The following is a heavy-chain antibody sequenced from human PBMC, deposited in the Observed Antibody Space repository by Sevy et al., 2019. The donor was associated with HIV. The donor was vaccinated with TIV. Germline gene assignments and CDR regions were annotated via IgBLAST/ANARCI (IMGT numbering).Heavy chain of an antibody. D-gene: IGHD3-22*01. Sequence: GGSLRLSCAASGFTFSSYAMSWVRQAPGKGLEWVSAISGSGGSTYYADSVKGRFTISRDNSKKTLYLQMNSLRAEDTAVYYCAKVDSSGYYFLSGFDYWGQGTLVTVSS. J-gene: IGHJ4*02. V-gene: IGHV3-23*01. CDR2: ISGSGGST. CDR1: GFTFSSYA. CDR3: AKVDSSGYYFLSGFDY.